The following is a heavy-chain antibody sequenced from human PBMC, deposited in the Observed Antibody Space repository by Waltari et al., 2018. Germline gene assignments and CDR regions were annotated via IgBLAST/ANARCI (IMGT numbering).Heavy chain of an antibody. CDR3: ANLIAARPY. D-gene: IGHD6-6*01. V-gene: IGHV3-30-3*01. Sequence: QVQLVESGGGVVQPGRSLRLSCAASGFTFSSYAMHCVRQATGNGLEWVAVISYDGSNKYYADSVKGRFTISRDNSKNTLYLQMNSLRAEDTAVYYCANLIAARPYWGQGTLVTVSS. CDR2: ISYDGSNK. CDR1: GFTFSSYA. J-gene: IGHJ4*02.